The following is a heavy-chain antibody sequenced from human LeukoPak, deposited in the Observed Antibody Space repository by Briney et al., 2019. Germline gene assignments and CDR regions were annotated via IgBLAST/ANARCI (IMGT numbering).Heavy chain of an antibody. J-gene: IGHJ4*02. V-gene: IGHV4-39*01. Sequence: SETLSLTCTVSGGSISSSSYYWGWIRQPPGKGLEWIGSICYSGSTYYNPSLKSRVTISVDTSKNQFSLKLSSVTAADTAVYYCARYYDFFYYFDYWGQGTLVTVSS. CDR2: ICYSGST. D-gene: IGHD3-3*01. CDR3: ARYYDFFYYFDY. CDR1: GGSISSSSYY.